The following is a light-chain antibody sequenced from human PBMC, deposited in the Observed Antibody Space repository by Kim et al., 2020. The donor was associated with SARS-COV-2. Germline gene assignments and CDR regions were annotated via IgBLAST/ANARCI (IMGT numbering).Light chain of an antibody. V-gene: IGLV1-44*01. CDR3: AAWDDSLHDGVV. Sequence: VTIPCSGSSSNIGAGNVYWCHQHPGTAPQHLIFCNNRRRPGGPHRFSASKSAGSSSSPTITLQHDEEADYYCAAWDDSLHDGVVFGGGTQLTVL. J-gene: IGLJ2*01. CDR1: SSNIGAGN. CDR2: CNN.